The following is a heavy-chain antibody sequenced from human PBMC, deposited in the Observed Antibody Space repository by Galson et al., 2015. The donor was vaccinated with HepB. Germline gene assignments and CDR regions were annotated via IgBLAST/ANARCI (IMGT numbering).Heavy chain of an antibody. CDR2: IIPFVGVT. Sequence: SVKVSCKASGGTFSNYAVNWVRQAPGQGLEWMGRIIPFVGVTNYAQKFQGRVTFSADTSTSTAYMELSTLRSEDTAVYFCARDSKGLATNHWGQGTLVTVSS. D-gene: IGHD5-12*01. V-gene: IGHV1-69*04. CDR3: ARDSKGLATNH. J-gene: IGHJ5*02. CDR1: GGTFSNYA.